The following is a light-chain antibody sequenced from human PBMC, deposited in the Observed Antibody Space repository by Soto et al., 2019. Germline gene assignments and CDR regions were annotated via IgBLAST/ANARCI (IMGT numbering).Light chain of an antibody. CDR1: QTISSW. V-gene: IGKV1-5*03. Sequence: DIQMTQSPSTLSVSVGDRVTITCGASQTISSWLAWYQQKPGKAPKLLIYKASTLKSGVPARFSGSGSGTDFTLTITSLEPEDFAVYFCHQRYNWHRVTFGQGTRLEIK. CDR2: KAS. CDR3: HQRYNWHRVT. J-gene: IGKJ5*01.